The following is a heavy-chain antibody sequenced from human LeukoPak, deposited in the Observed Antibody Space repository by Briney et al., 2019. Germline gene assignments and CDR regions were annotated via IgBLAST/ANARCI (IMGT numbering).Heavy chain of an antibody. Sequence: SGTLSLTCAGCGGTFSGYYWSWIRQPPGKGLEWIGDINHSGSTKYNPSRKSRVTISVLPSKNQFSLKLSSVSAADRALYYCGRSFRHQLLSYFDYWGRGTLVTVSS. CDR1: GGTFSGYY. D-gene: IGHD2-2*01. CDR3: GRSFRHQLLSYFDY. V-gene: IGHV4-34*01. J-gene: IGHJ4*02. CDR2: INHSGST.